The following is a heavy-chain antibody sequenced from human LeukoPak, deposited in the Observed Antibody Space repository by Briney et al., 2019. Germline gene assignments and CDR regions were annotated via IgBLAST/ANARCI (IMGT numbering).Heavy chain of an antibody. CDR2: TYYRSKWYN. V-gene: IGHV6-1*01. CDR3: ARDQRELPKGISLFDF. D-gene: IGHD1-26*01. Sequence: SQTLSLTCAISGDSVSSNSAAWNWIRQSPSRGLEWLGRTYYRSKWYNDYAVSVKSRITINPDTSKNQFSLQLNSVTPEDTAVYYCARDQRELPKGISLFDFWGQGTLVTVSS. J-gene: IGHJ4*02. CDR1: GDSVSSNSAA.